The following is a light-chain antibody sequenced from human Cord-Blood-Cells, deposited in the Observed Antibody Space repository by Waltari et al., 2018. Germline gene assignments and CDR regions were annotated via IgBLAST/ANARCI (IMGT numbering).Light chain of an antibody. CDR1: KLWDKY. CDR2: QDS. Sequence: SYELTQPPSVSVSPGQTASITCSGDKLWDKYACWYQQKPGQSPVLVIYQDSTRPSGIPERVSGSNSGNTATLTISGTQAMDEADYYCQAWDSSTYVFGTGTKVTVL. J-gene: IGLJ1*01. V-gene: IGLV3-1*01. CDR3: QAWDSSTYV.